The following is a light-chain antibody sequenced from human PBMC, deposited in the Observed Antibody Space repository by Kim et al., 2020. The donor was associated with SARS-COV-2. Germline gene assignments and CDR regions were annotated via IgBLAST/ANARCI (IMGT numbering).Light chain of an antibody. CDR3: QAWDSSTVV. Sequence: VTPRQTASITCSGDKLGDKYACWYQQKPGQSPVLVIYQDSKRPSGIPERFSGSNSGNTATLTISGTQAMDEADYYCQAWDSSTVVFGGGTQLTVL. J-gene: IGLJ2*01. CDR2: QDS. V-gene: IGLV3-1*01. CDR1: KLGDKY.